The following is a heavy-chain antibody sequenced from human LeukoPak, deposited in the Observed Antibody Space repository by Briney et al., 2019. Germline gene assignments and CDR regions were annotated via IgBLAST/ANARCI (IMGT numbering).Heavy chain of an antibody. V-gene: IGHV4-34*01. Sequence: SETLSLTCAVYGGSFSGYYWSSIRQPPGKGLEWIGEINHSGSTNYNPSLKSRVTISVDTSKNQFPLKLSSVTAADKAVYYCARSASYYFDYWGQGTLVTVSS. J-gene: IGHJ4*02. CDR3: ARSASYYFDY. CDR1: GGSFSGYY. CDR2: INHSGST.